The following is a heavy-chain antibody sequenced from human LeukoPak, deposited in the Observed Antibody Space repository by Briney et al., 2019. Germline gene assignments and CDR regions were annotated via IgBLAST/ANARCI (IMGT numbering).Heavy chain of an antibody. CDR1: GGSISSSSYY. CDR3: ARSKVVPAAMARFDP. CDR2: IYYSGST. D-gene: IGHD2-2*01. Sequence: PSETLSLTCTVSGGSISSSSYYWGWIRQPPGKGLEWIGSIYYSGSTYYNPSLKSRLTISVDSSKNQFSLTLTSVTAADTAVYYCARSKVVPAAMARFDPWGQGTLVTVSS. J-gene: IGHJ5*02. V-gene: IGHV4-39*07.